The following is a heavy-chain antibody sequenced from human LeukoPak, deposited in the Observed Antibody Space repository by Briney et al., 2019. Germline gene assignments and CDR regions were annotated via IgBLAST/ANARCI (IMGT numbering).Heavy chain of an antibody. J-gene: IGHJ6*03. Sequence: PGGSLRLSCAASGFSFSDYYMNWVRQAPGKGLEWVSFITSSSDNVYYADSVKGRFIISRDNAKNSLYLQMNSLRAEDTALYHCVRGRVDRGVNYYHHYMDVWGEGTTVSVSS. CDR3: VRGRVDRGVNYYHHYMDV. V-gene: IGHV3-11*01. CDR1: GFSFSDYY. CDR2: ITSSSDNV. D-gene: IGHD5-12*01.